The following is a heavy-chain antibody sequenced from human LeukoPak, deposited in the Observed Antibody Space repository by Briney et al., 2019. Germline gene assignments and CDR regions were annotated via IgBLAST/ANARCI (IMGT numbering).Heavy chain of an antibody. V-gene: IGHV1-69*01. D-gene: IGHD6-6*01. Sequence: GASVKVSCKASGGTFSSYAISWVRQAPGQGLEWMGGIIPIFGTANYAQKFQGRVTITADESTSTVYMELSILISEDTAVYYCARGSIAARTFDYWGQGTLVTVSS. CDR3: ARGSIAARTFDY. J-gene: IGHJ4*02. CDR2: IIPIFGTA. CDR1: GGTFSSYA.